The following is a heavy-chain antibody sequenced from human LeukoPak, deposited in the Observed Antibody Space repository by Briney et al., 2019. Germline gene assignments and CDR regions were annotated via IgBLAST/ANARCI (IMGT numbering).Heavy chain of an antibody. CDR2: IYPGDSDT. J-gene: IGHJ5*02. D-gene: IGHD3-9*01. Sequence: GESLKISCKGSGYSFTSYWIGWVRQVPGKGLEWMGIIYPGDSDTRYSPSFQGQVTISADRSISTAYLQWSSLKASDTATYYCARRSYYDILTGYGGWFDPWGQGTLVTVSS. V-gene: IGHV5-51*01. CDR3: ARRSYYDILTGYGGWFDP. CDR1: GYSFTSYW.